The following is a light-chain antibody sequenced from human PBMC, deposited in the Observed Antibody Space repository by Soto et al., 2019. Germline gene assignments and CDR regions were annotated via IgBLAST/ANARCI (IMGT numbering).Light chain of an antibody. J-gene: IGLJ1*01. CDR2: EVS. V-gene: IGLV2-23*02. Sequence: QSALTQPASVSGSPGQSITISCTGTSSDVGSYNLVSWYQQHPGKAPKLMIYEVSKRPSGVSNRFSGSKSGNTASLTISGLQADDEANYSACTEIDTSTPFIFGTGTKV. CDR1: SSDVGSYNL. CDR3: CTEIDTSTPFI.